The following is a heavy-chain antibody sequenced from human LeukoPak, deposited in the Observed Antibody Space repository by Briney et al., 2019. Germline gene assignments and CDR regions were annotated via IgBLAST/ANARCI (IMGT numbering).Heavy chain of an antibody. CDR1: GFTFSSYW. V-gene: IGHV3-7*01. D-gene: IGHD3-22*01. CDR2: IKHDGSEK. Sequence: GGSLSLSCAASGFTFSSYWMTWVRQTPGKGLEWVANIKHDGSEKYYVDSVKGRFTISRDNAKNSLYLQMNSLRAEDTAVYYCSAGYDTPYWGREPWSPSPQ. CDR3: SAGYDTPY. J-gene: IGHJ4*02.